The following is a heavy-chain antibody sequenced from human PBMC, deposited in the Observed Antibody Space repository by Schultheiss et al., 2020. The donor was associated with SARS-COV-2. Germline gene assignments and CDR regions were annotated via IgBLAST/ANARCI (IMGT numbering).Heavy chain of an antibody. V-gene: IGHV3-48*03. D-gene: IGHD3-22*01. CDR3: ARDQGDNYDSSGYPLFDY. CDR2: IGSSGGTI. CDR1: GFTFSTYE. Sequence: GGSLRLSCAASGFTFSTYEMNWVRQAPGKGLEWVSYIGSSGGTIYYADSVKGRFTISRDNAKNSLYLQMNSLRAEDTAVYYCARDQGDNYDSSGYPLFDYWGQGTLVTVSS. J-gene: IGHJ4*02.